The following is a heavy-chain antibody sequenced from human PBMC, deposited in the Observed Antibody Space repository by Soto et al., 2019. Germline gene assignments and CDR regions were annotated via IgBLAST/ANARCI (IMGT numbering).Heavy chain of an antibody. V-gene: IGHV4-59*01. Sequence: SETLSLTCTVSGGSISSYYWSWIRQPPGKGLEWIGYIYYSGSTNYNPSLKSRVTISVDTSKNQFSLKLSSVTAADTAVYYCASAPVRFYFDYWGQGTPVTISS. D-gene: IGHD3-16*01. CDR3: ASAPVRFYFDY. CDR1: GGSISSYY. CDR2: IYYSGST. J-gene: IGHJ4*02.